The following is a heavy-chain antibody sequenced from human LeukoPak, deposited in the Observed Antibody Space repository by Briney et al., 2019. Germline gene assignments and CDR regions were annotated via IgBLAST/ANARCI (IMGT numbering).Heavy chain of an antibody. CDR2: ISGSGGST. V-gene: IGHV3-23*01. CDR1: GFTFSSYA. J-gene: IGHJ3*02. D-gene: IGHD6-19*01. Sequence: PGGSLRLSCAASGFTFSSYAMSWVRQAPGKGLEWVSAISGSGGSTYYADSVKGRFTISRDNAKNSLYPQMNSLRAEDTAVYYCAREGQQWLVHYAFDIWGQGTMVTVSS. CDR3: AREGQQWLVHYAFDI.